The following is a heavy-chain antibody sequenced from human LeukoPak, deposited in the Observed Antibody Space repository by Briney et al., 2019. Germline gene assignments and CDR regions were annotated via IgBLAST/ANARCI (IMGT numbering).Heavy chain of an antibody. V-gene: IGHV3-15*04. D-gene: IGHD4-17*01. CDR1: GFSFSDAW. CDR3: TTTSDYGDHKR. J-gene: IGHJ4*02. Sequence: GGSLRLSCAASGFSFSDAWMSWVRQIPGKGLEWVGRIESKTDGGTTDYAAPVKGRFTISRDDSTNTLYLQMNSLKTEDTAVYYCTTTSDYGDHKRWGQGTLVTVSS. CDR2: IESKTDGGTT.